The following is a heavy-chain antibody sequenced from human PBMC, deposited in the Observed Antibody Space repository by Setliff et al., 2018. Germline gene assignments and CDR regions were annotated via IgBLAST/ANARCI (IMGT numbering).Heavy chain of an antibody. J-gene: IGHJ5*02. Sequence: GGSLRLSCVASGLTFSSYAMTWVRQAPGKGLEWLSAIRGSGGSTLYADSVKGRFTISRDNSQNTLYLQMNSLRVEDTAVYYCAKDPNGDYVGAFDPWGQGIRVTVS. D-gene: IGHD4-17*01. CDR2: IRGSGGST. CDR1: GLTFSSYA. V-gene: IGHV3-23*01. CDR3: AKDPNGDYVGAFDP.